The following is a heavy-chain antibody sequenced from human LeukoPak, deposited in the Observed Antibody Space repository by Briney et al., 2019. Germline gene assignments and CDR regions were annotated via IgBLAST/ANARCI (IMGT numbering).Heavy chain of an antibody. CDR2: IYTSGST. V-gene: IGHV4-61*02. J-gene: IGHJ5*02. D-gene: IGHD3-16*02. CDR3: ARDLSFRTRSWFDP. Sequence: SQTLSLTCTVSGGSISSGSYYWSWIRQPAGKGVEWDGRIYTSGSTNYNPSLKSRVTISVDTSKNQFSLKLSSATAPATPVYYSARDLSFRTRSWFDPCSQGTLVTVSS. CDR1: GGSISSGSYY.